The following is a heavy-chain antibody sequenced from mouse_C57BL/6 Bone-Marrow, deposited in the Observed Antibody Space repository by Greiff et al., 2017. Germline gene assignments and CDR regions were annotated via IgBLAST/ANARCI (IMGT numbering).Heavy chain of an antibody. CDR1: GYTFTSYW. CDR2: IHPNSGST. Sequence: VQLQQPGAELVKPGASVKLSCKASGYTFTSYWMHWVKQRPGQGLEWIGMIHPNSGSTNYNEKFKSKATLTVDKSSSTAYMQLSSLTSEDSAVYYCARSITTVVEGDFDYWGQGTTLTVSS. V-gene: IGHV1-64*01. J-gene: IGHJ2*01. CDR3: ARSITTVVEGDFDY. D-gene: IGHD1-1*01.